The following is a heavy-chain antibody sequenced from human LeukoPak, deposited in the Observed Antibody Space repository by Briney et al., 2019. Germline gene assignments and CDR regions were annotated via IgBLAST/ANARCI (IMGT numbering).Heavy chain of an antibody. CDR2: IYYSGST. CDR1: GGSISNYY. Sequence: SETLSLTCSVSGGSISNYYWSWIRQPPGKGLEWIGYIYYSGSTSYNPSLRSRVTISVDTSKNQFSLKLNSVTAADTAVYYCAGVRKRITMIVVTKAEGWFDPWGQGTLVTVSS. V-gene: IGHV4-59*01. J-gene: IGHJ5*02. CDR3: AGVRKRITMIVVTKAEGWFDP. D-gene: IGHD3-22*01.